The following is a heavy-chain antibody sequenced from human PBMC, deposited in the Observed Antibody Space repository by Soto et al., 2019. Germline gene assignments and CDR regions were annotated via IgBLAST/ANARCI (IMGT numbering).Heavy chain of an antibody. CDR3: AIKTSVQGYCSSTSCLDY. D-gene: IGHD2-2*01. Sequence: ASVKVSCKASGGTFSSYTISWVRQAPGQGLEWMGRIIPILGIANYAQKFQGRVTITADKSTSTAYMELSSLRSEDTAVYYCAIKTSVQGYCSSTSCLDYWGQGTLVTVSS. V-gene: IGHV1-69*02. CDR2: IIPILGIA. CDR1: GGTFSSYT. J-gene: IGHJ4*02.